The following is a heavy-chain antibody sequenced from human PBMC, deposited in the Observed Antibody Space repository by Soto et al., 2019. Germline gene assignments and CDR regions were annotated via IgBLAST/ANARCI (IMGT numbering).Heavy chain of an antibody. V-gene: IGHV3-73*01. CDR2: IRSKANSYAT. CDR1: GFTFSSSA. Sequence: PGGSLRLSCAASGFTFSSSAMHWVRQASGKGLEWVGRIRSKANSYATAYAASVKGRFTISRDDSKNTAYLQMNSLKTEDTAVYYCTRLSDWNDDNDYCGQGTLVTASS. D-gene: IGHD1-1*01. CDR3: TRLSDWNDDNDY. J-gene: IGHJ4*02.